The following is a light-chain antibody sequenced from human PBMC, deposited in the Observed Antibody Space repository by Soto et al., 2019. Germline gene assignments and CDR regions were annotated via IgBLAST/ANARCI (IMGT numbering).Light chain of an antibody. CDR2: GTS. J-gene: IGKJ1*01. CDR3: LQRQSCPRT. CDR1: QSVDNHY. Sequence: EIVLTQSPGTLSLSPGERATLSCRASQSVDNHYIAWFQQNHGQAPRLLIYGTSTRPPGIPDRFSASGSGTDFSLTLCDVQPEDFALYYSLQRQSCPRTFGQGTKV. V-gene: IGKV3-20*01.